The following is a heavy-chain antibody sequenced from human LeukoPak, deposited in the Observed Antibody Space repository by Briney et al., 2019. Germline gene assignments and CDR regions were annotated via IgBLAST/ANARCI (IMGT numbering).Heavy chain of an antibody. Sequence: GGSLRLSCAASGFTLSSYAMSWVRQAPGKGLGWVSAISGNGDSTYYADSVKGRLTISRDNSKNTLYLQMNSLRAEDTAVYNCARGRGSYSLDYWGQGTLVTVSS. J-gene: IGHJ4*02. V-gene: IGHV3-23*01. CDR2: ISGNGDST. CDR3: ARGRGSYSLDY. CDR1: GFTLSSYA. D-gene: IGHD3-10*01.